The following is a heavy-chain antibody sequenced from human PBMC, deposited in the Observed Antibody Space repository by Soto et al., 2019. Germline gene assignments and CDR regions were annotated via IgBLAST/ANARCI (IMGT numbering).Heavy chain of an antibody. CDR2: ISYDGSNK. CDR3: ASLYDSSGIDAFDI. J-gene: IGHJ3*02. D-gene: IGHD3-22*01. Sequence: QVQLVASGGGVVQPGRSLRLSCAASGFTFSSYAMHWVRQAPGKGLEWVAVISYDGSNKYYADSVKGRFTISRDNSKNTLYLQMNSLRAEDTAVYYCASLYDSSGIDAFDIWGQGTMATVSS. V-gene: IGHV3-30-3*01. CDR1: GFTFSSYA.